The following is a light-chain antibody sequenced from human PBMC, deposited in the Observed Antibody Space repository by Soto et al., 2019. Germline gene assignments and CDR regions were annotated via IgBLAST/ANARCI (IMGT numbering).Light chain of an antibody. Sequence: EIVMTQSPATLSVSPGERATLSCRASQSVGRNLAWYQQKPGQAPRLLIYGASTRATGIPARFSGSGSGTEFTLTISNLQSEDFAIYSCQQYNHWLPLTFGGGTKVEIK. J-gene: IGKJ4*01. V-gene: IGKV3-15*01. CDR3: QQYNHWLPLT. CDR1: QSVGRN. CDR2: GAS.